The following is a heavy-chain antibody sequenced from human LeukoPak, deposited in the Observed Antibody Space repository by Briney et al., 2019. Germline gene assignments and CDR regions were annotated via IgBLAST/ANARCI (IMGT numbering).Heavy chain of an antibody. J-gene: IGHJ4*02. Sequence: SSETLSLTCAVYGGSFSGYYWSWIRQPPGKGLEWIGEINHSGSTNYNPSLKSRVTISVDTSKNQFSLKLSSVTAADTAVYYCARVLGASSGGFDYWGQGTLVTVSS. V-gene: IGHV4-34*01. CDR2: INHSGST. CDR3: ARVLGASSGGFDY. CDR1: GGSFSGYY. D-gene: IGHD1-26*01.